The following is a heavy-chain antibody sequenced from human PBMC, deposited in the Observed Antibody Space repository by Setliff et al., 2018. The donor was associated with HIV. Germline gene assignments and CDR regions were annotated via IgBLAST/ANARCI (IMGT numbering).Heavy chain of an antibody. Sequence: GGSLRLSCAASGFIFADHAMHWVRQAPGKGLEWVSGLTYNSDRIVYADSVKGRFTISRDNSKNMLYLEMTSLRAEDTAVYYCARDDAVGGGYLDYWGQGTLVTVSS. J-gene: IGHJ4*02. V-gene: IGHV3-9*01. CDR3: ARDDAVGGGYLDY. CDR1: GFIFADHA. D-gene: IGHD6-19*01. CDR2: LTYNSDRI.